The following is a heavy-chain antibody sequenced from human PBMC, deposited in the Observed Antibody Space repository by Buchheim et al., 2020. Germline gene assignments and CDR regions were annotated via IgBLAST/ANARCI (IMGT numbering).Heavy chain of an antibody. J-gene: IGHJ3*02. D-gene: IGHD3-16*01. Sequence: QVQLVESGGGVVQPGRSLRLSCAASGFTFSSYAMHWVRQAPGKGLEWVAVISYDGSNKYYADSVKGRFTISRDNSKNTLYLQMNSLRAEDTAVYYCARSKLMIKGGKVDIWGQGT. CDR2: ISYDGSNK. V-gene: IGHV3-30-3*01. CDR1: GFTFSSYA. CDR3: ARSKLMIKGGKVDI.